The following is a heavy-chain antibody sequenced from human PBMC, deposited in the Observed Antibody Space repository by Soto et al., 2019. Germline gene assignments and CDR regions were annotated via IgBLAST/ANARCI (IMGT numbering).Heavy chain of an antibody. V-gene: IGHV4-39*02. J-gene: IGHJ4*02. Sequence: QLQLQESGPGLVKPSETLSLTCTVSGGSISSNAFYWGWIRQSPGKGLEWIGNMYHGGNTNYNPSRMSRVTLSVDTSKTHFSLNLISVPAADTAVYYCARGSRGRYSAGYPFDYWGQGSLVTVSS. D-gene: IGHD6-19*01. CDR3: ARGSRGRYSAGYPFDY. CDR1: GGSISSNAFY. CDR2: MYHGGNT.